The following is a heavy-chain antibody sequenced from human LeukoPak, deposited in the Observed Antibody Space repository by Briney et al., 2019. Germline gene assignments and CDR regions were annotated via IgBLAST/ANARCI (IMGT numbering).Heavy chain of an antibody. CDR1: GYTFTSYW. CDR2: IYPGDSET. V-gene: IGHV5-51*01. J-gene: IGHJ3*01. CDR3: SKLRGDVYPNDAFDV. D-gene: IGHD5/OR15-5a*01. Sequence: GESLKISCKGSGYTFTSYWIAWVRQMPGKGLEWMGIIYPGDSETTYRQSFHGQVTFSVDKSISTAYLQWSSLKASDTAIYYCSKLRGDVYPNDAFDVWGQGTLVTVSS.